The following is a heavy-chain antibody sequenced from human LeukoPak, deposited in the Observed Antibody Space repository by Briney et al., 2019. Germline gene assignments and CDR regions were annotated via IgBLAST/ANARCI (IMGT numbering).Heavy chain of an antibody. D-gene: IGHD3-22*01. CDR2: ISAYNGNT. Sequence: GGSVSVSCTASGYTFTSYGISWVRQAPGEGVEWMGWISAYNGNTNYAQKLQGRVTMTTDTSTSTAYMELRSLRSDDTAVYYFAGHSSGTSLFGYWGQGTLVTVSS. V-gene: IGHV1-18*01. CDR3: AGHSSGTSLFGY. J-gene: IGHJ4*02. CDR1: GYTFTSYG.